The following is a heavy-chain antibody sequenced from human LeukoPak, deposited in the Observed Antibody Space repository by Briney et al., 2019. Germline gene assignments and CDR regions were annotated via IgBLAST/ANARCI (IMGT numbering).Heavy chain of an antibody. CDR2: ISDSGGGT. J-gene: IGHJ4*02. V-gene: IGHV3-23*01. Sequence: GGSLRLSCAVSGITLSNYGMSWVRQAPGKGLEWVAGISDSGGGTNYADSVKGRFTISRDSPKSTLYLQMNSLTVEDTAIYYCAKAQNFWPSAFFDSWGQGTLVTVSS. CDR1: GITLSNYG. D-gene: IGHD1-7*01. CDR3: AKAQNFWPSAFFDS.